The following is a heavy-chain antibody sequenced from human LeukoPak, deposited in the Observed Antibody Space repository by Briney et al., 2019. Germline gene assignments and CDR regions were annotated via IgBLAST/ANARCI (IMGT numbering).Heavy chain of an antibody. CDR3: ARRRGGSKGAFDI. J-gene: IGHJ3*02. D-gene: IGHD1-26*01. CDR2: IYYSGST. Sequence: SETLSLTCTVSGGSISSYYWSWIRQPPGKGLEWIGYIYYSGSTNYNPSLKSRVTISVDTSKNQFSLKLSSVTAADTAVYYCARRRGGSKGAFDIWGQGTMVTVSS. V-gene: IGHV4-59*12. CDR1: GGSISSYY.